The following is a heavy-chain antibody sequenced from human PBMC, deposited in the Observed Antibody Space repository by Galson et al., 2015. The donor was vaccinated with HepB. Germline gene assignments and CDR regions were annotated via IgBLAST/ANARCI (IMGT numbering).Heavy chain of an antibody. V-gene: IGHV1-18*04. CDR1: GYTFSRYG. J-gene: IGHJ6*02. CDR2: ISAYNTNT. D-gene: IGHD6-19*01. Sequence: SVKVSCKASGYTFSRYGISWVRQAPGQGLEWMGWISAYNTNTNYAQKVQGRVTMTTDTSTSTAYMALRRLRSDDTAIYYCARDRGQWLVKNYYQYFAMDVWGQGTTVTVSS. CDR3: ARDRGQWLVKNYYQYFAMDV.